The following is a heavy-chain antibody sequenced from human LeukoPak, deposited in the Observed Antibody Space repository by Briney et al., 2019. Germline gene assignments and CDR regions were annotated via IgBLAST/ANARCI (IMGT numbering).Heavy chain of an antibody. CDR1: GGSISSYY. V-gene: IGHV4-4*07. D-gene: IGHD3-22*01. CDR3: ARVRYYYDSSGPIGTCYMDV. CDR2: IYTSGST. J-gene: IGHJ6*03. Sequence: SETLSLTCTVSGGSISSYYWSWIRQPAGKGLEWIGRIYTSGSTNYNPSLKSRVTMSVDTSKNQFSLKLSSVTAADTAVYYCARVRYYYDSSGPIGTCYMDVWGKGTTVTISS.